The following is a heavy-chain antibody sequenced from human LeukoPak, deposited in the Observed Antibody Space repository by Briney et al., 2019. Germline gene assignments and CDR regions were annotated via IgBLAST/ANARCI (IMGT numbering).Heavy chain of an antibody. CDR1: VYTFTSYD. Sequence: GSSVKVSCKASVYTFTSYDINWVRQATGQGREGMGWMNPNSGNTGYAQKFQGRVTMNRNTSISTAYMELSSLRSADTAVYSCARGGTAMVTDYYYSMDVWGKGTTVTVSS. CDR2: MNPNSGNT. V-gene: IGHV1-8*01. D-gene: IGHD5-18*01. CDR3: ARGGTAMVTDYYYSMDV. J-gene: IGHJ6*03.